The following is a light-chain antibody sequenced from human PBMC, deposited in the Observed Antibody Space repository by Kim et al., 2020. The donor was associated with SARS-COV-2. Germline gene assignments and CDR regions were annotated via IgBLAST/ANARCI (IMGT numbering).Light chain of an antibody. CDR1: SSNIGAGYD. J-gene: IGLJ2*01. CDR3: QSYDSTSKV. CDR2: GNS. Sequence: PGQRVTISCTGSSSNIGAGYDVHWYQQLPGTAPKLLIYGNSNRPSGVPDRFSGSKSGTSASLAITGLQAEDEADYYCQSYDSTSKVFGGGTQLTVL. V-gene: IGLV1-40*01.